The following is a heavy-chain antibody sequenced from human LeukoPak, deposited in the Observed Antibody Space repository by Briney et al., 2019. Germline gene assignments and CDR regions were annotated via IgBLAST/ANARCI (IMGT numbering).Heavy chain of an antibody. J-gene: IGHJ4*02. CDR1: EFTFSSYA. V-gene: IGHV3-23*01. Sequence: GGSLRLSCAASEFTFSSYAMSWVRQAPGKGLEWVSGITGSGGSTYYADSVKGRFTISRDNSKNTLYLQMNSLRAEDTAVYYCARAEYYDILTGYDYWGQGTLVTVSS. D-gene: IGHD3-9*01. CDR2: ITGSGGST. CDR3: ARAEYYDILTGYDY.